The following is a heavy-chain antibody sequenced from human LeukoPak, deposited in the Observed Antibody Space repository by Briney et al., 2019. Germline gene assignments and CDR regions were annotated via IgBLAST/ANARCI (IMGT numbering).Heavy chain of an antibody. CDR1: GFTFVTYA. D-gene: IGHD1-14*01. Sequence: GGSLRLSCAASGFTFVTYAMGWVRQAPGKGLEWLSVISGRGDTTYYADSVKGRFTISRDNSKSTLYLQMSSLRVDDSAIYFCAGRAPSDRNYHYWGQGTLVTVSS. CDR2: ISGRGDTT. CDR3: AGRAPSDRNYHY. J-gene: IGHJ4*02. V-gene: IGHV3-23*01.